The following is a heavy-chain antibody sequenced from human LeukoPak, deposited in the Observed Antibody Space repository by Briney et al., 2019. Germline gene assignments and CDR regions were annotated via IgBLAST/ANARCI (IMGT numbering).Heavy chain of an antibody. Sequence: GGSLRLSCSASGFTFSSYAMHWVRQAPGKELEWVAIILYDGSNKYYANSVKGRFSISRDNSKNTVYLQLSSLRVEDTAIYYCARDLYAGGWATDFWGQGTLVTVSS. CDR2: ILYDGSNK. D-gene: IGHD6-19*01. CDR1: GFTFSSYA. V-gene: IGHV3-30-3*01. CDR3: ARDLYAGGWATDF. J-gene: IGHJ4*02.